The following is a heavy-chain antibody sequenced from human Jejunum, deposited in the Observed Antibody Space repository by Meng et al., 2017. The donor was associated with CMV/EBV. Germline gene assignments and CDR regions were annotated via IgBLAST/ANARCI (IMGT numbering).Heavy chain of an antibody. CDR3: ATLTLGNWFDP. D-gene: IGHD1-26*01. CDR2: FDPQEGEI. Sequence: VSWKVSGYTMTAFSMHWVRQTPRKGLEWMGGFDPQEGEIIYAQKFQGRVTMTEDTSTDTAYMELNSLRSADTAVYYCATLTLGNWFDPWGQGTLVTV. CDR1: GYTMTAFS. J-gene: IGHJ5*02. V-gene: IGHV1-24*01.